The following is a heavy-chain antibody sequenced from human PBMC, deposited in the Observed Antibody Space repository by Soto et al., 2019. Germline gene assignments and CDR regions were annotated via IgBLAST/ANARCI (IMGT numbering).Heavy chain of an antibody. CDR1: GYTFTTYA. Sequence: GASVKVSCKASGYTFTTYAMHWVRQAPGKRLEWMGWINADNGNTNYSQKFQGRVTMTRDTSTSTAYMELRSLRSDDTAVYYCARDESALGVLLPPRGMDVWGQGTTVTVSS. D-gene: IGHD3-10*01. CDR3: ARDESALGVLLPPRGMDV. J-gene: IGHJ6*02. CDR2: INADNGNT. V-gene: IGHV1-3*01.